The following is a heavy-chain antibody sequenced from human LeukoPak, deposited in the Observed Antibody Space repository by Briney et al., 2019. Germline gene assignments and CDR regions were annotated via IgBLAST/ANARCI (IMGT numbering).Heavy chain of an antibody. CDR2: IYYSGST. CDR3: ARKKIAQGHCDL. CDR1: GGTFSSGGYY. V-gene: IGHV4-31*03. Sequence: SQTLPLTCTVSGGTFSSGGYYWSWIRPHPGKGLEWIGYIYYSGSTYYNPSLRRRATTSVDATNNQFSLKLSSVTAADTAVYFWARKKIAQGHCDLWGGGTLGTVST. D-gene: IGHD2-21*01. J-gene: IGHJ2*01.